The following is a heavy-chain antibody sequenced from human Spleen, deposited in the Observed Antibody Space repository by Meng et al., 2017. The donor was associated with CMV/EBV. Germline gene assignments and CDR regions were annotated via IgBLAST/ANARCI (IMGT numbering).Heavy chain of an antibody. D-gene: IGHD6-13*01. J-gene: IGHJ6*02. CDR3: AKEGGGSWYQHGMDV. CDR2: ISWNSGSV. V-gene: IGHV3-9*01. CDR1: GFTIDDYA. Sequence: SLKISCVASGFTIDDYAMHWVRQAPGKGLEWVSGISWNSGSVGYVDSVKGRFTISRDNGKNSLYLQMNSLRPEDTALYYCAKEGGGSWYQHGMDVWGQGTTVTVSS.